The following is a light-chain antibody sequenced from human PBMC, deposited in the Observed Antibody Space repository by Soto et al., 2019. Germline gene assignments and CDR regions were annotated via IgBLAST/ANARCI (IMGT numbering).Light chain of an antibody. Sequence: EIVLPQSPATLSLSPGERATLSCRAGQGVTTNFAWYQQKSGQSPRLLIYDVSTRATGVPARFSGTGSETDFTLTISGLQSDESAVYFCQQYNNWPFSFGQGTRLEIK. V-gene: IGKV3-15*01. CDR1: QGVTTN. CDR3: QQYNNWPFS. J-gene: IGKJ5*01. CDR2: DVS.